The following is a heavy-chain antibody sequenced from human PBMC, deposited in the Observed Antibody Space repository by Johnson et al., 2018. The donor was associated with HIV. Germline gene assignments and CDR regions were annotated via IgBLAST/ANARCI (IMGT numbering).Heavy chain of an antibody. CDR3: AKDMSRVVTPWAVSFDI. Sequence: VQLVESGGGVVQPGRSLRLSCAASGFTFSSYGMHWVRQAPGKGLEWVAFIRYDGSNKYYADSVKGRFTISRDNSKNTLYLQMNSLRAEDTAVYYCAKDMSRVVTPWAVSFDIWGQGTMVTVSS. J-gene: IGHJ3*02. D-gene: IGHD4-23*01. V-gene: IGHV3-30*02. CDR1: GFTFSSYG. CDR2: IRYDGSNK.